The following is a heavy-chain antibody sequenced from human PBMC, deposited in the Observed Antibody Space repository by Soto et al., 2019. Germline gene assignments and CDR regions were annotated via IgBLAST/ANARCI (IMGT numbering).Heavy chain of an antibody. V-gene: IGHV1-2*02. CDR1: GYTFTGYY. D-gene: IGHD3-22*01. CDR2: INPNSGGT. J-gene: IGHJ1*01. Sequence: ASVKVSCKASGYTFTGYYMHWVRQAPGQGLEWMGWINPNSGGTNYAQKFQGRVTMTRDTSISTDYMELSRLRSDGTAVYYCARGARRRDSSGYLNSWGQGTWSTVSS. CDR3: ARGARRRDSSGYLNS.